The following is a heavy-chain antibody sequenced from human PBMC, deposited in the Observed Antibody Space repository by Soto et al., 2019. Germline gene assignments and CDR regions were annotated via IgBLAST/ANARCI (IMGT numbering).Heavy chain of an antibody. V-gene: IGHV1-2*02. CDR3: TRDSSAGTNAYKWFHP. Sequence: QVQLVQYGAEVKEPGASMKVSCKASGYTFTDHYINWVRQAPGQGPEYMGCINPNSGDTNYVQRFQGRVIMTRDTSINTAYLEQRRLTSDDTAVYYCTRDSSAGTNAYKWFHPGGQGTLVTVSS. J-gene: IGHJ5*02. CDR1: GYTFTDHY. CDR2: INPNSGDT.